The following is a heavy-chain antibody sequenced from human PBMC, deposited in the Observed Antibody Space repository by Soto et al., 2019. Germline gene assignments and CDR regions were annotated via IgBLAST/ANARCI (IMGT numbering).Heavy chain of an antibody. CDR2: IYSGGTT. Sequence: EVQLVESGGGLIQPGESLRLSCAASGFTVSSKYMSWVRQASGKGLEWVSIIYSGGTTYYADSVKGRFTISRDRSKNTLDRQRKSLRAEDTALYYCAIHGHDYYYYGMDVWGQGTTVTVSS. V-gene: IGHV3-53*01. CDR1: GFTVSSKY. J-gene: IGHJ6*02. CDR3: AIHGHDYYYYGMDV.